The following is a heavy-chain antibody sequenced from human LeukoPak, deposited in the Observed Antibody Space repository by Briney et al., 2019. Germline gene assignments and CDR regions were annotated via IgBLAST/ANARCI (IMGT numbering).Heavy chain of an antibody. D-gene: IGHD4-17*01. CDR2: INPRGGTT. CDR3: TAPNVVGDYGLY. CDR1: GYTFTSQY. Sequence: ASVKVSCDASGYTFTSQYTQGVRQAPGQGLEWMGLINPRGGTTNYAQKFQGRVIMTSDTSTSTVYMELSSLTSEDTAVYYCTAPNVVGDYGLYWGQGTLVTVSS. J-gene: IGHJ4*02. V-gene: IGHV1-46*01.